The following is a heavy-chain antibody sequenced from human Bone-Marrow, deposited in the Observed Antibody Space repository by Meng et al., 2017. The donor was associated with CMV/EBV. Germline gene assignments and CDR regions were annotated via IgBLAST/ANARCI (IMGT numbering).Heavy chain of an antibody. CDR2: ISTSGSPI. J-gene: IGHJ4*02. Sequence: GESLKISCVASGFTFRDHYMTWIRQAPRKGLEWVSYISTSGSPIYYADSVKGRFTISRDNAKNSLYLQMNSLRAEDTAVYYCARDLIAAAGYDYWGQGTLVTVSS. CDR1: GFTFRDHY. CDR3: ARDLIAAAGYDY. D-gene: IGHD6-13*01. V-gene: IGHV3-11*04.